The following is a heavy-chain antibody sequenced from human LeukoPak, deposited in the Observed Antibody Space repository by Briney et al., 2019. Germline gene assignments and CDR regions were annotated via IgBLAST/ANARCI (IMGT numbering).Heavy chain of an antibody. D-gene: IGHD5-18*01. J-gene: IGHJ4*02. CDR2: ISNSGDNM. Sequence: PGGSLRLSCAASGFTFSDYYMSWIRQAPGKGLEWVSYISNSGDNMFYADSVKGRFTISRDNAKNSLYLQMNSLRAEDTAVYYCAREIQLAIDYWGQGTLVTVSS. CDR3: AREIQLAIDY. CDR1: GFTFSDYY. V-gene: IGHV3-11*01.